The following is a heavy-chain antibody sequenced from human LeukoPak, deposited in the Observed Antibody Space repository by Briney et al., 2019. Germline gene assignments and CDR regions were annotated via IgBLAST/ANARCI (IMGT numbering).Heavy chain of an antibody. V-gene: IGHV3-23*01. CDR3: SRGAGGGPDDY. D-gene: IGHD4-23*01. J-gene: IGHJ4*02. Sequence: PGGSLRLSCAGSGFTFSTFAMRWVRQAPGKGLDRVSSIGGGSDAHYADPAKGRFTISRDNAQNTLSLQMNNLRSEDTAIYYCSRGAGGGPDDYWGQGILVTVSS. CDR1: GFTFSTFA. CDR2: IGGGSDA.